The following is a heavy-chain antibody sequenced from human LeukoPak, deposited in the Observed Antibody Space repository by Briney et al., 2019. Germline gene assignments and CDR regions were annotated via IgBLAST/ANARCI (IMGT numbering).Heavy chain of an antibody. J-gene: IGHJ4*02. CDR3: ARVPSGTYGYGFFDY. CDR2: INTDTGNP. V-gene: IGHV7-4-1*02. CDR1: GYTFTSYY. D-gene: IGHD5-18*01. Sequence: ASVKVSCKASGYTFTSYYMHWVRQAPGQGLEWMGWINTDTGNPTYAQGFTGRFVFSLDTSVSTAYLQISSLKAEDTAVYYCARVPSGTYGYGFFDYWGQGTLVTVSS.